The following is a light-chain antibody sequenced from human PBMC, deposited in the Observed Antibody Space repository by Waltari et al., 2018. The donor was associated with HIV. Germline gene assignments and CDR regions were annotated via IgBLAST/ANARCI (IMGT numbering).Light chain of an antibody. CDR1: RPTIGNNA. CDR2: YDD. J-gene: IGLJ2*01. V-gene: IGLV1-36*01. Sequence: QSVLTQPPSVSEAPRQRVTISRSGSRPTIGNNALHWYQQLPGKPPKLLIYYDDLLASGVSDRFSGSKSGTSASLAISGLQSEDESDYYCAAWDDSLNGVVFGGGTKLTVL. CDR3: AAWDDSLNGVV.